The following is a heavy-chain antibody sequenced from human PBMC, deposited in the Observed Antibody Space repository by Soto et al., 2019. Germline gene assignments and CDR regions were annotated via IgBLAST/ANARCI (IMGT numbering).Heavy chain of an antibody. V-gene: IGHV3-23*01. CDR2: ISGSGGST. CDR1: GFTFSSYA. CDR3: AKDRVSSRQKDYFDY. Sequence: GGSLRLSCAASGFTFSSYAMSWVRQAPGKGLEWVSAISGSGGSTYYADSVKGRFTISRDNSKNTLYLQMNSLRAEDTAVYYCAKDRVSSRQKDYFDYWGQGTLVTVSS. D-gene: IGHD6-13*01. J-gene: IGHJ4*02.